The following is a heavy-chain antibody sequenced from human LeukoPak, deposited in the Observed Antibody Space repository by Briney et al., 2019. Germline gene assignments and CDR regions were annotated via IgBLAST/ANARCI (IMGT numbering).Heavy chain of an antibody. CDR1: GFTFSTYA. CDR3: VKDDSYYYDSGIYPY. J-gene: IGHJ4*02. V-gene: IGHV3-23*01. Sequence: PGGSLRLSCAASGFTFSTYAMNWVRQAPGKGLEWVSGINGGGGSTYYADSVKGRFTISRDNSKNTLYLQMGSLRAEDTAIYYCVKDDSYYYDSGIYPYWGQGTLVTVSS. CDR2: INGGGGST. D-gene: IGHD3-10*01.